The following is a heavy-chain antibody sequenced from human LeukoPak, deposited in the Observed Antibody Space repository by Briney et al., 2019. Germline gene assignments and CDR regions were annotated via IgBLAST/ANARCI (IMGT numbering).Heavy chain of an antibody. J-gene: IGHJ4*02. Sequence: GGSLRLSCAASGFTFNSYGMHWVRQAPGKGLEWVAVISHDGSNKYYADSVKGRFTISRANSKNTLYLQMNSLRAEEDTAVYYCAKDLVDRGNHLYHFDFWGQGTLVTVPS. V-gene: IGHV3-30*18. CDR2: ISHDGSNK. D-gene: IGHD3-16*01. CDR1: GFTFNSYG. CDR3: AKDLVDRGNHLYHFDF.